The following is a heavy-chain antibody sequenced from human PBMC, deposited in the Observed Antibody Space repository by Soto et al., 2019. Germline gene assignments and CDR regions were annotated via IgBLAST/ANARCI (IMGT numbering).Heavy chain of an antibody. D-gene: IGHD6-19*01. Sequence: QVQLVQSGAEVKEPGSSVKVSCRASGGTFSTYAVSWVRQAPGQGPEWMGRIIPVLGTTNYAQRFQGRITIIADKSTSSAYMELSSLRSEDTAIYYCARDLAGASSGDFD. J-gene: IGHJ4*01. CDR3: ARDLAGASSGDFD. CDR2: IIPVLGTT. V-gene: IGHV1-69*08. CDR1: GGTFSTYA.